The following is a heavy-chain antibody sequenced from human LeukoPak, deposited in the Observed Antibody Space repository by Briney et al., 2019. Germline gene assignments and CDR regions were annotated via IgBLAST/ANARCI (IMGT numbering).Heavy chain of an antibody. D-gene: IGHD6-6*01. V-gene: IGHV1-2*02. Sequence: ASVKVSCKASGYTFTDYYMHWVRQAPGQGLEWMGWIGPNNGGTNYAQKFQGRVTMTRDTSISTAYMELSRLISDDTAVYYCARSNIAVRRGDNWFDPWGQGTLVTVSS. CDR1: GYTFTDYY. CDR2: IGPNNGGT. CDR3: ARSNIAVRRGDNWFDP. J-gene: IGHJ5*02.